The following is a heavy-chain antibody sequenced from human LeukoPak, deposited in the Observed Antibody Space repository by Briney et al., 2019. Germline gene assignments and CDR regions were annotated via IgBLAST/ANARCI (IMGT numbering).Heavy chain of an antibody. V-gene: IGHV3-30*03. CDR1: EFTVSVNY. CDR2: ISYDGSNK. Sequence: GGSLRLSCAASEFTVSVNYMSWVRQAPGKGLEWVAVISYDGSNKYYADSVKGRFTISRDNSKNTLYLQMNSPRAEDTAVYYCARDYGDYGDAFDIWGQGTMVTVSS. CDR3: ARDYGDYGDAFDI. J-gene: IGHJ3*02. D-gene: IGHD4-17*01.